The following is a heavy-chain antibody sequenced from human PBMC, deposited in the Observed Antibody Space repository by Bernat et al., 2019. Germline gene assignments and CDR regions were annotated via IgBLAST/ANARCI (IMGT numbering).Heavy chain of an antibody. CDR3: ARVRGYYGSGIHSDD. Sequence: QVQLQQWGAGLLKPSETLSLTCAVYGGSFSGYYWSWIRQPPGKGLEWIGEINHSGSTNYNPSLKSRVTISVDTSKNQFSLKLSSVTAADTAVYYCARVRGYYGSGIHSDDWGQGTLVTVSS. CDR1: GGSFSGYY. J-gene: IGHJ4*02. CDR2: INHSGST. V-gene: IGHV4-34*01. D-gene: IGHD3-10*01.